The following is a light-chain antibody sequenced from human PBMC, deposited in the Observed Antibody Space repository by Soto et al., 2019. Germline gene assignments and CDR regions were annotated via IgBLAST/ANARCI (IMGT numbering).Light chain of an antibody. V-gene: IGLV2-14*01. CDR1: SSDIGFY. J-gene: IGLJ2*01. Sequence: QSALTQPASVSGSPGQSITISCTGTSSDIGFYVSWYQQHPDKAPKVIIYDVTSRPSGVSNRFSGSKSGNTASLTISGLQAEDEADYYCSSYTSTDTVVFGGGTNLTVL. CDR3: SSYTSTDTVV. CDR2: DVT.